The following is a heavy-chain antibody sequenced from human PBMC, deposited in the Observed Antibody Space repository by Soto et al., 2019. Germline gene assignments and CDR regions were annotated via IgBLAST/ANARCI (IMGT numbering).Heavy chain of an antibody. J-gene: IGHJ4*02. Sequence: HPGGSLRLSCAASGFTFSSYGMHWVRQAPGKGLEWVAVISYDGSNKYYADSVKGRFTISRDNSKNTLYLQMNSLRAEDTAVYYCAKDREGGIPTPRAAFDYWGQGTLVTVSS. D-gene: IGHD1-26*01. CDR1: GFTFSSYG. V-gene: IGHV3-30*18. CDR2: ISYDGSNK. CDR3: AKDREGGIPTPRAAFDY.